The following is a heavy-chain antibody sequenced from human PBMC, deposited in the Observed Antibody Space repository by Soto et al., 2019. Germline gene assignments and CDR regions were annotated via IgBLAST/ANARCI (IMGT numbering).Heavy chain of an antibody. CDR1: GYNFNNYE. V-gene: IGHV1-8*01. CDR2: RKGYSGNS. CDR3: ARRRGESYYGLDN. J-gene: IGHJ4*02. Sequence: QVQLLQSGAEVKKPGASVKISCKASGYNFNNYEINWVRQAPAQGLEWMGWRKGYSGNSLHAQNFHGRLTLTRDSSTNTAYLESTSLAYEDTAIYFCARRRGESYYGLDNWGQGTLVTVFS. D-gene: IGHD1-26*01.